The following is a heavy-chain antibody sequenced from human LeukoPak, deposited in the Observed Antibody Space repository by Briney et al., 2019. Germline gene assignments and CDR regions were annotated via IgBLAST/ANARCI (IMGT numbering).Heavy chain of an antibody. CDR2: ISSSGSMI. V-gene: IGHV3-48*01. D-gene: IGHD5-24*01. CDR1: GFTVSSYS. CDR3: AKEGRSLQTY. J-gene: IGHJ4*02. Sequence: GGSLRLSCAASGFTVSSYSMNWVRQVPGKGLEWVSHISSSGSMIWYGESVKGRFTISRDSAKNSLHLQMNSLRVEDTAVYYCAKEGRSLQTYWGQGTLVTVSS.